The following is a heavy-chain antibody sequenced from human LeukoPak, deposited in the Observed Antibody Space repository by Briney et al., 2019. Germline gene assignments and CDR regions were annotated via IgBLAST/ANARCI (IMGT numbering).Heavy chain of an antibody. V-gene: IGHV3-7*04. D-gene: IGHD3-22*01. CDR3: ARGYDSSGDLFDY. J-gene: IGHJ4*02. CDR2: IKQDGSEK. Sequence: GGSLRLSCAASGFTFSNAWMTWVRQAPGKGLEWVANIKQDGSEKYYVDSVKGRFSISRDNAKNSLYLQMNSLRAEDTAVYYCARGYDSSGDLFDYWGQGTLVTVSS. CDR1: GFTFSNAW.